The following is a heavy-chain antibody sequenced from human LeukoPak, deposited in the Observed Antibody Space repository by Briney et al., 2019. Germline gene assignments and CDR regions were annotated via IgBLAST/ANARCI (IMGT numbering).Heavy chain of an antibody. CDR1: GGSFSGYY. Sequence: PSETLSLTCAVYGGSFSGYYWSWIRQPPGKGLEWIGEINHSGSTNYNPSLKSRVTISVDTSKNQFSLKLSSVTAADTAVYYCARQNPLNWFDPWGQGTLVTVSS. V-gene: IGHV4-34*01. CDR2: INHSGST. J-gene: IGHJ5*02. CDR3: ARQNPLNWFDP.